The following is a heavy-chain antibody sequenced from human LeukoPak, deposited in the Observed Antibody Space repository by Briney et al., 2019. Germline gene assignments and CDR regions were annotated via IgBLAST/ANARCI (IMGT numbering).Heavy chain of an antibody. V-gene: IGHV4-39*01. CDR2: IYYSGST. Sequence: KPSETLSLTCTASGGSISSSSYYWGWIHQPPGKGLEWIGTIYYSGSTYYNPSLKSRVTISVDTSKNQFSLKLSSVTAADTAVYYCARHPAGYSSSWVPYWYFDLWGRGTLVTVSS. CDR3: ARHPAGYSSSWVPYWYFDL. J-gene: IGHJ2*01. CDR1: GGSISSSSYY. D-gene: IGHD6-13*01.